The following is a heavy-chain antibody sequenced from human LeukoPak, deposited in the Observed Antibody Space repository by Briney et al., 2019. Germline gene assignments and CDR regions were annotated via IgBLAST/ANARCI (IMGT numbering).Heavy chain of an antibody. CDR3: ARDPPLDHSSVLLWFGELPRYYYYYGMDV. CDR1: GYTFTSYG. CDR2: ISAYNGNT. J-gene: IGHJ6*02. D-gene: IGHD3-10*01. V-gene: IGHV1-18*01. Sequence: ASVKVSCKASGYTFTSYGISWVRQAPGQGLEWMGWISAYNGNTNYAQKLQGRVTMTTDTSTSTAYMELRSLRSDDTAVYYCARDPPLDHSSVLLWFGELPRYYYYYGMDVWGQGTTVTVSS.